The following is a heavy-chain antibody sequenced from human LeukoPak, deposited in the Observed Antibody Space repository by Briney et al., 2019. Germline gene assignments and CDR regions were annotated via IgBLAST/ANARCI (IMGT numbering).Heavy chain of an antibody. CDR1: GYTFTSYD. J-gene: IGHJ4*02. CDR2: MSPNSGNT. CDR3: ARGPPNWGYDY. Sequence: GASVKVSCKASGYTFTSYDINWVRQATGQGLEWMGWMSPNSGNTGYAQEFQGRVTMTRDTSINTAYMELSSLRSEDTAVYYCARGPPNWGYDYWGQGTLVTVSS. D-gene: IGHD7-27*01. V-gene: IGHV1-8*01.